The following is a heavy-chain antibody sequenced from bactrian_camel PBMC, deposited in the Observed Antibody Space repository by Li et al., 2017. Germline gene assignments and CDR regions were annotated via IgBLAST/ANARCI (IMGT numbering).Heavy chain of an antibody. Sequence: VESGGGSVQAGMSLTLSCAATYIHGCMGWFRQAPGKEREWVASMDSAYISTHLIDSVKGRFTISRHTNQNTVYLQMNSLTPEDSAMYYCAADPCGGDWYRGQIWKFGYWGRGTQVTVS. CDR3: AADPCGGDWYRGQIWKFGY. V-gene: IGHV3S61*01. CDR2: MDSAYIST. J-gene: IGHJ6*01. D-gene: IGHD6*01. CDR1: YIHGC.